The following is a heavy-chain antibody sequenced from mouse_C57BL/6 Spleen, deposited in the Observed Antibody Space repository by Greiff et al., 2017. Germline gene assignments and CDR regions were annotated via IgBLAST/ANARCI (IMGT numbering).Heavy chain of an antibody. CDR3: ARVRLRFDY. Sequence: VQLQQPGAELVKPGASVKLSCKASGYTFTSYWMQWVKQRPGQGLEWIGEIDPSDSYTNYNQKFKGKATLTVDTSSSTAYMQLSSLTSEDSAVYYCARVRLRFDYWGQGTTRTVSS. CDR2: IDPSDSYT. CDR1: GYTFTSYW. J-gene: IGHJ2*01. D-gene: IGHD2-2*01. V-gene: IGHV1-50*01.